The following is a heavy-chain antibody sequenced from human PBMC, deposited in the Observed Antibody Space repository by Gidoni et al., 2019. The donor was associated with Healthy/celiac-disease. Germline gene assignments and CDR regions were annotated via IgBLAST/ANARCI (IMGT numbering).Heavy chain of an antibody. CDR1: GYSFTSYW. V-gene: IGHV5-10-1*03. D-gene: IGHD3-22*01. CDR2: IDPSDSYT. Sequence: EVQLVQSGAEVKKPGESLRIPCTGSGYSFTSYWTSCVRQMHGKGLAWLGRIDPSDSYTNYSPSFQGHVTISADKSISTAYMQWSSLKASDTAMYYCARQGYYDSSGYGPNWFDPWGQGTLVTVSS. J-gene: IGHJ5*02. CDR3: ARQGYYDSSGYGPNWFDP.